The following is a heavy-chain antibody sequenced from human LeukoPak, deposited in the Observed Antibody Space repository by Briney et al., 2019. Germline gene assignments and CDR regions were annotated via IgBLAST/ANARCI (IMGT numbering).Heavy chain of an antibody. CDR1: GGTFSSYA. J-gene: IGHJ4*02. CDR2: INAGNGNT. D-gene: IGHD3-22*01. Sequence: ASVKVSCKASGGTFSSYAISWVRQAPGQRLEWMGWINAGNGNTKYSQKFQGRVTITRDTSASTAYMELSSLRSEDTAVYYCAIYHYYDSSGYYYWGQGTLVTVSS. CDR3: AIYHYYDSSGYYY. V-gene: IGHV1-3*01.